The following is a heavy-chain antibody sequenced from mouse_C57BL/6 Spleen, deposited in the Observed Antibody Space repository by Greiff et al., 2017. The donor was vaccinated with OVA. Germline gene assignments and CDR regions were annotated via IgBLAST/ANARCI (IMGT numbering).Heavy chain of an antibody. CDR3: ARDTNWAFAY. J-gene: IGHJ3*01. D-gene: IGHD4-1*01. CDR1: GFTFSSYA. Sequence: EVKLMESGGGLVKPGGSLKLSCAASGFTFSSYAMSCVRQTPEKRLEWVATISDGGSYIYYPDHVKGRFTISRDNAKNNLYLQMSHLKSEDTAKYYCARDTNWAFAYWGQGTLVTVSA. CDR2: ISDGGSYI. V-gene: IGHV5-4*01.